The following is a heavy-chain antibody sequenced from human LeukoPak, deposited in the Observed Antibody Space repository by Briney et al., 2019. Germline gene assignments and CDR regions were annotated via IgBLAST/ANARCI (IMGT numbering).Heavy chain of an antibody. CDR1: GYSISSGYY. D-gene: IGHD3-10*01. CDR3: ARVLARGVGFGEFLNAFDI. V-gene: IGHV4-38-2*02. J-gene: IGHJ3*02. CDR2: IYHSGST. Sequence: SETLSLTCTVSGYSISSGYYWGWIRQPPGKGLEWIGSIYHSGSTYYNPSLKSRVTISVDTSKNQFSLKLSSVTAADTAVYYCARVLARGVGFGEFLNAFDIWGQGTMVTVSS.